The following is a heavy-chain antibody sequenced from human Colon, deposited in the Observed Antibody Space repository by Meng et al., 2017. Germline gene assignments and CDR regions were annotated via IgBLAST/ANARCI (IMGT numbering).Heavy chain of an antibody. Sequence: VHLQASGPGLVRPSETLSLTCNVSGVPVKIGIYYWNWIRQPPGKTLEWIGYIYSSGSTTYNPSLKSRVTISLDTPKNQFSLKLTSVTAADTAVYYCAREGPIAVAGYDYWGQGTLVTVSS. CDR1: GVPVKIGIYY. J-gene: IGHJ4*02. CDR3: AREGPIAVAGYDY. V-gene: IGHV4-61*01. D-gene: IGHD6-19*01. CDR2: IYSSGST.